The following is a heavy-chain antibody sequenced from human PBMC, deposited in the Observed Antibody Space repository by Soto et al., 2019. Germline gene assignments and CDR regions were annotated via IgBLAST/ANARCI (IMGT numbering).Heavy chain of an antibody. CDR1: GCSISSSSYY. Sequence: SETLSLTCTVSGCSISSSSYYWGWIRQPPGKGLEWIGYMYNTGSTVYNPSFKSRVTISVDTSKNQFSLKLNSVTAADTAVYYCARDLWGYCGTDCYPLDVWGQGTTVT. J-gene: IGHJ6*02. CDR3: ARDLWGYCGTDCYPLDV. CDR2: MYNTGST. D-gene: IGHD2-21*02. V-gene: IGHV4-39*07.